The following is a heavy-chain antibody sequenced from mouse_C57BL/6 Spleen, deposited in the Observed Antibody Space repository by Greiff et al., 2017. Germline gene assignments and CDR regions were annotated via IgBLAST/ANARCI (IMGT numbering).Heavy chain of an antibody. D-gene: IGHD1-1*01. Sequence: QVQLQQSGPELVKPGASVKISCKASGYAFSSSWMNWVKQRPGKGLEWIGRIYPGDGDTNYNGKSKGKATLTADKSSSTAYMQLSSLTSEDSAVYFCASPYYYGSSYYAMDYWGQGTSVTVSS. CDR2: IYPGDGDT. CDR3: ASPYYYGSSYYAMDY. V-gene: IGHV1-82*01. J-gene: IGHJ4*01. CDR1: GYAFSSSW.